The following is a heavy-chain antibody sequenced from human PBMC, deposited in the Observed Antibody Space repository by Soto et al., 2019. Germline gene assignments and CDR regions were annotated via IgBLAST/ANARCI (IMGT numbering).Heavy chain of an antibody. CDR2: IYWDDDK. CDR3: AHSDRYCIGGSCYHHAFDF. D-gene: IGHD2-15*01. V-gene: IGHV2-5*02. J-gene: IGHJ3*01. CDR1: GFSLSTSGVG. Sequence: QITLKESGPTLVKPTQTLTLTCTFSGFSLSTSGVGVGWIRQPPGKALEWLALIYWDDDKRYSSSLKSRLTVTKDTSKNQVVLTMTNMDPVDTATYYCAHSDRYCIGGSCYHHAFDFWGQGTMVTVSS.